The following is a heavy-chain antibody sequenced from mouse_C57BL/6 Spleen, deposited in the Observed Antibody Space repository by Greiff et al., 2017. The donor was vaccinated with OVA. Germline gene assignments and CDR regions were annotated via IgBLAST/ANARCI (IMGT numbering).Heavy chain of an antibody. Sequence: EVHLVESEGGLVQPGSSMKLSCTASGFTFSDYYMAWVRQVPEKGLEWVANINYDGSSTYYLDSLKSRFIISRDNAKNILYLQMSSLKSEDTATYYCASYDGYYHYFDYWGQGTTLTVSS. CDR3: ASYDGYYHYFDY. D-gene: IGHD2-3*01. CDR2: INYDGSST. J-gene: IGHJ2*01. CDR1: GFTFSDYY. V-gene: IGHV5-16*01.